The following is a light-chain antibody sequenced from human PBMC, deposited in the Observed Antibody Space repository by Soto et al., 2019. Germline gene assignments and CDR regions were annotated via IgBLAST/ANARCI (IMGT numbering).Light chain of an antibody. V-gene: IGLV2-8*01. Sequence: QSALIQPPSASGSPGHSITISCTGTGSDVASYDYVSWYQQRPGRAPKLIIFEVIRRPTGVPDRFSGSKSGNTASLTVSGLQAEDEADYYCSSYADTNNLVFGGGTKLTVL. CDR1: GSDVASYDY. CDR2: EVI. CDR3: SSYADTNNLV. J-gene: IGLJ2*01.